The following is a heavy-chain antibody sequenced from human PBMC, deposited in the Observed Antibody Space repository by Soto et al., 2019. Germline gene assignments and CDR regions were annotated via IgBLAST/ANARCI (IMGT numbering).Heavy chain of an antibody. J-gene: IGHJ4*02. CDR2: ISGSGGST. V-gene: IGHV3-23*01. CDR1: GFTFSSDA. CDR3: VKAPLDLLWLPLDY. Sequence: GGSLRLSCAASGFTFSSDAMSWVRQAPGKGLEWVSAISGSGGSTYYADSVKGRFTISRDNSKNTLYLQMNSLRAEDTAVYYCVKAPLDLLWLPLDYWGQGTLVTVSS. D-gene: IGHD5-18*01.